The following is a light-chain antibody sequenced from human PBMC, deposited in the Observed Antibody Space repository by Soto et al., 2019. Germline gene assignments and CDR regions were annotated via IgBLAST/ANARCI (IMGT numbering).Light chain of an antibody. V-gene: IGKV3-20*01. CDR1: QSVSSSY. CDR2: GAS. Sequence: EIVLTQSPGTLSLSPGERATLSCRASQSVSSSYLAWYQQKPGQAPRLLIYGASSRATGIPDRFSGSKSGTDFTLTISRLEPEDVAVYYCQQYGNSPYTFGQGTKLDIK. CDR3: QQYGNSPYT. J-gene: IGKJ2*01.